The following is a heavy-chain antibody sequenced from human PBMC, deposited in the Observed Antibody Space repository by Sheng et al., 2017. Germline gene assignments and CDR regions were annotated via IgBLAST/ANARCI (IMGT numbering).Heavy chain of an antibody. CDR1: GGSITDYY. V-gene: IGHV4-59*01. CDR3: ARADKIGRDYYGMDV. CDR2: GHHSGST. Sequence: QVQLQESGPGLVKASETLSLTCTISGGSITDYYWSWIRQSPGKGLEWVGYGHHSGSTNYNPSLKSRVTISVDMSKSQFSLKLSSVTAADTAVYYCARADKIGRDYYGMDVWGQGTTVTVSS. J-gene: IGHJ6*02. D-gene: IGHD1-1*01.